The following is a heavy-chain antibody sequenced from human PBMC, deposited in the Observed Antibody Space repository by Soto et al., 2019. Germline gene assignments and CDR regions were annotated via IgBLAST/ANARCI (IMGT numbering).Heavy chain of an antibody. J-gene: IGHJ3*02. Sequence: PRLSCAASGFTFSSYAMHWVRQAPGKGLEWVAVISYDGSNKYYADSVKGRFTISRDNSKNTLYLQMNSLRAEDTAVYYCARGDSSGYDAFDIWGQGTMVTVSS. D-gene: IGHD3-22*01. CDR3: ARGDSSGYDAFDI. CDR1: GFTFSSYA. CDR2: ISYDGSNK. V-gene: IGHV3-30-3*01.